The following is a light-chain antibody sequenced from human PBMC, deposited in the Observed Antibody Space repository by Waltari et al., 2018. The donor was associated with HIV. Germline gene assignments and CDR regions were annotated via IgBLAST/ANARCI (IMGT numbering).Light chain of an antibody. J-gene: IGLJ2*01. V-gene: IGLV1-47*01. CDR2: RDK. CDR1: TANIGANF. Sequence: QSVLTQPPSASGTPGQKVTISCSGGTANIGANFVFWFNQFPGTAPNLLIYRDKLRPAGVPARFSGSKSGTSASLTISGLRSDDEAHYFCAVLDDTLGGGVFGGGTKLTVL. CDR3: AVLDDTLGGGV.